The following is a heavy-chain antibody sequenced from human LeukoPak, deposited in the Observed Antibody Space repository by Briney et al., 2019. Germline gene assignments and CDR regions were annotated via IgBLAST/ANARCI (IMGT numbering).Heavy chain of an antibody. Sequence: ASVKVSCKASGYTFTGYYMHWVRQAPGQGLEWMGWINPNSGGTNYAQKFQGRVTMTRDTSISTAYMELSRLRSDDTAVYYCARDRTAMVSGWFDPWGQGTLVTVSS. J-gene: IGHJ5*02. D-gene: IGHD5-18*01. CDR3: ARDRTAMVSGWFDP. CDR1: GYTFTGYY. V-gene: IGHV1-2*02. CDR2: INPNSGGT.